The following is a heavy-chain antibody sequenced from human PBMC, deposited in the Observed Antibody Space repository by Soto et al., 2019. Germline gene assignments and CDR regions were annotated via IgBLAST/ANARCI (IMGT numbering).Heavy chain of an antibody. D-gene: IGHD2-15*01. J-gene: IGHJ4*02. V-gene: IGHV3-7*01. Sequence: PGGSLRLSCAASGFTFSSYWMTWVRQAPGKGLEWVANIKHDGSEKYYVDSVKGRFTISRDNAKNSLYLQMNSLRAEDTAVYYCARDRRYCSGGSCYLRYFDYWGQGTLVTVSS. CDR1: GFTFSSYW. CDR2: IKHDGSEK. CDR3: ARDRRYCSGGSCYLRYFDY.